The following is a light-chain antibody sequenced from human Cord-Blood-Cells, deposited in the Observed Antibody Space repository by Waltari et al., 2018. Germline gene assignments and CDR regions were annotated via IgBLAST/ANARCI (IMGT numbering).Light chain of an antibody. CDR3: SSYAGSNNYVV. J-gene: IGLJ2*01. V-gene: IGLV2-8*01. CDR2: EVS. Sequence: QSALTQPPSASGSPGQSVTISCTGTSSDVGGYNYVSWYQQHPGKAPKLMIYEVSKRPSGVRERVSGAKSGNTASLTVSGLQAEDEADYYCSSYAGSNNYVVFGGGTKLTVL. CDR1: SSDVGGYNY.